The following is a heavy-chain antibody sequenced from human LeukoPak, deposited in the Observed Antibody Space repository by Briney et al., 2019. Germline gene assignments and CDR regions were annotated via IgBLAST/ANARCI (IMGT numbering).Heavy chain of an antibody. D-gene: IGHD5-12*01. Sequence: GGSLRLSCAASGFTFSDYYMSWIRQAPGKGLEWVSYISSSGSTIYYADSVKGRFTISRDNAKNSLYLQMNSLRAEDTAVHYCASAGYSGLRVDYWGQGTLVTVSS. V-gene: IGHV3-11*01. J-gene: IGHJ4*02. CDR1: GFTFSDYY. CDR3: ASAGYSGLRVDY. CDR2: ISSSGSTI.